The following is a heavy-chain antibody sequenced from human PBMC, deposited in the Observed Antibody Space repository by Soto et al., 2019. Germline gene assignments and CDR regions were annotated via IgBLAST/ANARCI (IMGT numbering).Heavy chain of an antibody. J-gene: IGHJ6*02. CDR2: IYYSGST. V-gene: IGHV4-39*01. D-gene: IGHD2-15*01. Sequence: SETLSLTCTVSGGSISSSRYLWGWIRQPPGERLEWIGSIYYSGSTYDNPSLKSRITISVDPSKNQFSLKLRSVTAADTAVYYCVRQAGGGRKYYGMDVWGQGTTVTVSS. CDR3: VRQAGGGRKYYGMDV. CDR1: GGSISSSRYL.